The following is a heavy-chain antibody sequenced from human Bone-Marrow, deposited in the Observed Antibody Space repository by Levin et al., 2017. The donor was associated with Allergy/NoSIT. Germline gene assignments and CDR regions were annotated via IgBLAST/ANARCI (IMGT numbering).Heavy chain of an antibody. J-gene: IGHJ4*02. D-gene: IGHD2-21*01. CDR3: ASLSQVGDADY. Sequence: LSLTCAASGFTFSTSAMHWFRQAPGKGLEWMAVISSDGATKYTADSVKGRFTISRDNCKNTLYLEMNSLRAEDTAVYHCASLSQVGDADYWGQGTLVTVSS. V-gene: IGHV3-30-3*01. CDR2: ISSDGATK. CDR1: GFTFSTSA.